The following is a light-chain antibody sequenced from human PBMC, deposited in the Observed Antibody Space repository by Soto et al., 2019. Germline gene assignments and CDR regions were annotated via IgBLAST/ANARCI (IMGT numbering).Light chain of an antibody. CDR2: GAS. CDR1: QSVSSSY. J-gene: IGKJ1*01. V-gene: IGKV3-20*01. CDR3: KQYGSSLWT. Sequence: EIVLTQSPGTLSLSPGERATLSCRASQSVSSSYLAWYQQKPGQAPRLLIYGASSRATGIPDRFSGSGSGTDFTLTISRLETEDFAVYYCKQYGSSLWTFGKGTKVEIK.